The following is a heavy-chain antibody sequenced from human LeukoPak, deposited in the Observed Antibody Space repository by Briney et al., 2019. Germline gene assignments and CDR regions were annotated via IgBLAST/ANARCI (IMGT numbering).Heavy chain of an antibody. Sequence: GGSLRLSCAASGFTFSSYAMSWVRQAPGKGLEWVSAISGSGGSTYYADSVKGQFTISRDNSKNTLYLQMNSLRAEDTAVYYCAKVSQGYYYMDVWGKGTTVTVSS. CDR2: ISGSGGST. V-gene: IGHV3-23*01. J-gene: IGHJ6*03. CDR3: AKVSQGYYYMDV. CDR1: GFTFSSYA.